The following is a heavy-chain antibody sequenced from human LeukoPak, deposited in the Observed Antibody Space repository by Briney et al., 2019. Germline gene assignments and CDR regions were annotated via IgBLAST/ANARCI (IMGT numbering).Heavy chain of an antibody. V-gene: IGHV4-61*02. Sequence: SETLSLTCTISGGSISNGSYYWNWIRQPAGKGLEWIGRIYTSGSTNYNPYLKSRVTISLDTSKNQFSLKLSSVTAADTAVYYCARAFQLGSYSSSFDYWGQGTLVTVSS. J-gene: IGHJ4*02. CDR3: ARAFQLGSYSSSFDY. CDR2: IYTSGST. CDR1: GGSISNGSYY. D-gene: IGHD6-13*01.